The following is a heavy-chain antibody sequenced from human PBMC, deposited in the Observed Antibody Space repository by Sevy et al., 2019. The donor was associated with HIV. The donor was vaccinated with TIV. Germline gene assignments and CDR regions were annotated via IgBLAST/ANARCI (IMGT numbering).Heavy chain of an antibody. Sequence: GGSLRLSCAASGFTFSSYAMHWVRQAPGKGLEWVAVISYDGSNKYYADSVKGRFTISRDNSKNTRYLQMNSLRAEDTAVYYCARDRGVATIQYAFDIWGQGTMVTVSS. D-gene: IGHD5-12*01. J-gene: IGHJ3*02. CDR1: GFTFSSYA. V-gene: IGHV3-30-3*01. CDR3: ARDRGVATIQYAFDI. CDR2: ISYDGSNK.